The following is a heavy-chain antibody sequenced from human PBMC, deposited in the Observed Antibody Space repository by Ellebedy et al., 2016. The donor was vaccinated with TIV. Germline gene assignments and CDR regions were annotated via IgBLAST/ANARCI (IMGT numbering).Heavy chain of an antibody. CDR3: ARIPYYYDSSGYWGFDY. J-gene: IGHJ4*02. V-gene: IGHV2-70*04. Sequence: SGPPLVKPTQTLTLTCTLSGLSVSRRGMRVSWFRQPPGKALEWLARIDWDADKYYSTSLKTRLTISKDTSKNQVVLTMTNMDPVDTATYYCARIPYYYDSSGYWGFDYWGQGTLVTVSS. CDR1: GLSVSRRGMR. CDR2: IDWDADK. D-gene: IGHD3-22*01.